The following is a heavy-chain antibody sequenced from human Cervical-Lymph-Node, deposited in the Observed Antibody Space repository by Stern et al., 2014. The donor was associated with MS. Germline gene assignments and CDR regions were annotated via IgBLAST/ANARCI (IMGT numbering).Heavy chain of an antibody. Sequence: EVQLVESGGEVKKPGESLTISCKSSGYTFTENWITWVRHIPGKGLEWLGTIDPSNSYINYNASFQGHVSFSVDKSIGTAYLNWNSLKASDAAIYYCARRSDCPSPSCNFHWFDPWGQGTLVTVSS. CDR1: GYTFTENW. CDR2: IDPSNSYI. D-gene: IGHD2-2*01. J-gene: IGHJ5*02. CDR3: ARRSDCPSPSCNFHWFDP. V-gene: IGHV5-10-1*01.